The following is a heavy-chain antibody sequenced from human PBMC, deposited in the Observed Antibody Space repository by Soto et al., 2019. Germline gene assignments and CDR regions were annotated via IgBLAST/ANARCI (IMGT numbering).Heavy chain of an antibody. CDR3: ARGVGIYYDFWSGYYPHYYYYYGMDV. V-gene: IGHV3-7*01. CDR2: IKQDGSEK. Sequence: GGSLRLSCAASGFTFSSYWMSWVRQAPGKGLEWVANIKQDGSEKYYVDSVKGRFTISGDNAKNSLYLQMNSLRAEDTAVYYCARGVGIYYDFWSGYYPHYYYYYGMDVSFQGPTVTLS. D-gene: IGHD3-3*01. J-gene: IGHJ6*02. CDR1: GFTFSSYW.